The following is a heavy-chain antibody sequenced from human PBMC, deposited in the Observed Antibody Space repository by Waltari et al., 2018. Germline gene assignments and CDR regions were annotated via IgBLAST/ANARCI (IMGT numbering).Heavy chain of an antibody. CDR1: GGSISSHY. CDR3: ARYSSSYNWFDP. CDR2: ISYTGST. V-gene: IGHV4-59*11. J-gene: IGHJ5*02. D-gene: IGHD6-13*01. Sequence: QVQLQESGPGLVKTSETLSLTCSVSGGSISSHYWSWIRQPPGKGLEWIGDISYTGSTNYNPSLKSRVTISVDTSKTQFSLNLSFVTAADTAVYYCARYSSSYNWFDPWGQGTLVTVSS.